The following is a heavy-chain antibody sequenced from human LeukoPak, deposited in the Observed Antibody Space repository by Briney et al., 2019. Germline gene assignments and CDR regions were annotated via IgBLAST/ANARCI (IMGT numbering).Heavy chain of an antibody. J-gene: IGHJ1*01. CDR2: INPNSGGT. CDR1: GYTFTGYY. Sequence: ASVKVSCKASGYTFTGYYMQWVRQAPGQGLEWMGWINPNSGGTNYAQKFQGRVTMTRDTSISTAYMELSRLRSDDTAVYYCARVGLDDFWSGSSFQHWGQGTLVTVSS. CDR3: ARVGLDDFWSGSSFQH. V-gene: IGHV1-2*02. D-gene: IGHD3-3*01.